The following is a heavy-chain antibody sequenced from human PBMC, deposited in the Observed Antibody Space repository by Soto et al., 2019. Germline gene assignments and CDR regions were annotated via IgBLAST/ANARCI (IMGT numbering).Heavy chain of an antibody. J-gene: IGHJ5*02. CDR3: ARVGAYYYDSSGPPGLFAP. V-gene: IGHV4-30-4*08. CDR1: GGSVRSNDYS. D-gene: IGHD3-22*01. Sequence: SQTLSLPCTVSGGSVRSNDYSWGWIRQTPGKGLEWIGYIYYSGSTYYNPSLKSRVTISVDTSKNQFSLKLSSVTAADTAVYYCARVGAYYYDSSGPPGLFAPWGQGTLVTVSS. CDR2: IYYSGST.